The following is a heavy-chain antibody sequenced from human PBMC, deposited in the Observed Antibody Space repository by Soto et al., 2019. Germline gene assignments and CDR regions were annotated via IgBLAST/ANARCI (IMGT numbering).Heavy chain of an antibody. V-gene: IGHV4-4*02. CDR3: PGRPRPGNSGIDV. CDR1: GGSISVSNW. J-gene: IGHJ6*01. D-gene: IGHD6-6*01. CDR2: IYHSGYT. Sequence: PSETLSLTCAVSGGSISVSNWWTWVRQPPGKGLEWIGEIYHSGYTSYIPSLNSRVIISVDKSKNQFSLKLRSVTAADTAADYWPGRPRPGNSGIDVWERGTTVAASS.